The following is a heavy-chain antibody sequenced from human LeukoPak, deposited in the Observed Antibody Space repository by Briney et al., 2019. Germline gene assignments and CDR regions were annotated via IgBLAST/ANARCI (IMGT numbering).Heavy chain of an antibody. D-gene: IGHD1-14*01. V-gene: IGHV4-59*08. Sequence: SETLSLTFTVSGGSISSYYWTWIRQPPGKGLEWIGFIYYSGSTNYNPSLKSRVTISVDTSKNQFSLKLSSVTAADTAVYYCARHSGSNRKPLLDYWGQGTLVTVSS. CDR1: GGSISSYY. CDR3: ARHSGSNRKPLLDY. J-gene: IGHJ4*02. CDR2: IYYSGST.